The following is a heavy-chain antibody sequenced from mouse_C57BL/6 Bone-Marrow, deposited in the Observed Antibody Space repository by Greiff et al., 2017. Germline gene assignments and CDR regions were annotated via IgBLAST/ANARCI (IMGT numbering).Heavy chain of an antibody. CDR3: ARIYYDYDDGFAY. Sequence: VQLQQSGPELVKPGASVKISCKASGYSFTGYYMNWVKQSPEKSLEWIGEINPSTGGTTYNQKFKAKATLTVDKSSSTAYMQLKSLTSEDSAVYYCARIYYDYDDGFAYWGQGTLVTVSA. D-gene: IGHD2-4*01. V-gene: IGHV1-42*01. CDR1: GYSFTGYY. CDR2: INPSTGGT. J-gene: IGHJ3*01.